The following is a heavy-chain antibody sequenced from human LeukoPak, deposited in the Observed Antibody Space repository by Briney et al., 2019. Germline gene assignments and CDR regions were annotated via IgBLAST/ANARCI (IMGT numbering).Heavy chain of an antibody. CDR2: IYTSGST. Sequence: SETLSLTCTVSGDSISSSYWSWIRQPAGKGLEWIGRIYTSGSTNYNPSLKSRVIMSLDTSENQFSLKLSSVTAADTAIYYCARGVRYSSGWNTWFDPWGQGTLVTVSS. CDR1: GDSISSSY. CDR3: ARGVRYSSGWNTWFDP. J-gene: IGHJ5*02. V-gene: IGHV4-4*07. D-gene: IGHD6-19*01.